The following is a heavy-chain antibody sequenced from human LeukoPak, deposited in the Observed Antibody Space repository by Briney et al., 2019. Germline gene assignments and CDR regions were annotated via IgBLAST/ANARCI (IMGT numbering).Heavy chain of an antibody. Sequence: GGSLRLSCAASGFTFSSYAMSWVRQAPGKGLEWVSAISGSGGSTYYADSVKGRFTISRDNSKNTLYLQMNSLRAEDTAVYYCARATAESEDAFDIWGRGTMVTVSS. J-gene: IGHJ3*02. CDR2: ISGSGGST. D-gene: IGHD6-13*01. V-gene: IGHV3-23*01. CDR1: GFTFSSYA. CDR3: ARATAESEDAFDI.